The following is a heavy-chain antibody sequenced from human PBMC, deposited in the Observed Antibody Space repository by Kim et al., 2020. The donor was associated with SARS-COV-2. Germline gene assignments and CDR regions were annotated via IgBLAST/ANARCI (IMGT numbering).Heavy chain of an antibody. Sequence: GGSLRLSCAASGFTFSSYGMHWVRQAPGKGLEWVAVISYDGSNKYYADSVKGRFTISRDNSKNTLYLQMNSLRAEDTAVYYCARDEQWLVLGWIGPWGQGTLVTVSS. J-gene: IGHJ5*02. CDR2: ISYDGSNK. CDR3: ARDEQWLVLGWIGP. D-gene: IGHD6-19*01. V-gene: IGHV3-33*05. CDR1: GFTFSSYG.